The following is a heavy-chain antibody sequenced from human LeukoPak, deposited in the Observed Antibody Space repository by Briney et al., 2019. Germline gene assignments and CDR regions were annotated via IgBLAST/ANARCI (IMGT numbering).Heavy chain of an antibody. D-gene: IGHD6-13*01. CDR3: ARQNYSSSLFDY. J-gene: IGHJ4*02. Sequence: SETLSLTCTVSCGSFSSYYWSWIRQFPGKGLEWIGYIYYSGSTSYNPSLKSRVSISVDMSKNQFSLKLSSVTAADTAVYYCARQNYSSSLFDYWGQGTLVTVSS. CDR1: CGSFSSYY. V-gene: IGHV4-59*08. CDR2: IYYSGST.